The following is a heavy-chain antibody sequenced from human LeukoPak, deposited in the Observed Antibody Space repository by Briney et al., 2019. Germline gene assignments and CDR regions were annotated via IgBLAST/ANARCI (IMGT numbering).Heavy chain of an antibody. J-gene: IGHJ4*02. CDR3: ARGVLRLVRGREVDY. Sequence: GGSLRLSCAASGFTFSTYGITWVRQAPGKGLEWVSGISGSGGTTYYADSVRGRFTISRDNSKNTLYLQMNSLRAEDTAVYYCARGVLRLVRGREVDYWGQGTLVTVSS. D-gene: IGHD6-19*01. CDR2: ISGSGGTT. CDR1: GFTFSTYG. V-gene: IGHV3-23*01.